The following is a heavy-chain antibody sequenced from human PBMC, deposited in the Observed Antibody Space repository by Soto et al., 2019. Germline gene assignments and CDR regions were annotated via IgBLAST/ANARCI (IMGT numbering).Heavy chain of an antibody. Sequence: GESLKISCKGSGYRFTTYWIGWVRQMPGKGLEWMGIIYPADSDTTYSPSFQGQVTISADKSISTAYLQWSSLKASDTAMYYCARPITVTTGKFDYWGQGTLVTVSS. CDR3: ARPITVTTGKFDY. CDR1: GYRFTTYW. J-gene: IGHJ4*02. D-gene: IGHD4-17*01. CDR2: IYPADSDT. V-gene: IGHV5-51*01.